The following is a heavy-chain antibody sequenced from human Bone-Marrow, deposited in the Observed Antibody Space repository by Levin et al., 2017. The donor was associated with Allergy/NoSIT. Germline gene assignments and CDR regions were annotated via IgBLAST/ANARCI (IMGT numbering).Heavy chain of an antibody. CDR1: QFTFSGYE. V-gene: IGHV3-48*03. D-gene: IGHD3-3*01. CDR3: ARGYTIFGVSMHWGDV. J-gene: IGHJ6*02. CDR2: ITSAGGGT. Sequence: GGSLRLSCSASQFTFSGYEMNWVRQAPGKGLEWISYITSAGGGTDYADSVRGRFTVSRDNTKNSLYLQMNSLRSEDSAVYYCARGYTIFGVSMHWGDVWGPGTTVIVSS.